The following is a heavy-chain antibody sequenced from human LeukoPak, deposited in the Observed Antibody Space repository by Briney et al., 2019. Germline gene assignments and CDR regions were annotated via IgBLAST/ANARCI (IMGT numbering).Heavy chain of an antibody. CDR2: IYYSGTT. CDR3: ARDNYVWGSYPKGFDP. V-gene: IGHV4-59*01. CDR1: GGSISSYY. D-gene: IGHD3-16*01. J-gene: IGHJ5*02. Sequence: SETLSLTCTVSGGSISSYYWNWIRQPSGKGLEWIGFIYYSGTTNYNPSLKSRVTISVDTSKNQFSLKLSPVTAADTAVYYCARDNYVWGSYPKGFDPWGQGTLVTVSS.